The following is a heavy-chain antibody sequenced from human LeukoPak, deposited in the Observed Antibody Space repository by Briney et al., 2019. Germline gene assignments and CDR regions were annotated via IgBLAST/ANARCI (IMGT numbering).Heavy chain of an antibody. D-gene: IGHD6-19*01. Sequence: SETLSLTCIVSGGSISSGGYYWSWIRQHPGKGLEWIGYIYSSGSTYYNPSLKSRVTISVDTSKNQFSLKLSSVTAADTAVYYCASIVPGTSNYFDYWGQGTQVTVSS. J-gene: IGHJ4*02. CDR2: IYSSGST. CDR1: GGSISSGGYY. V-gene: IGHV4-31*03. CDR3: ASIVPGTSNYFDY.